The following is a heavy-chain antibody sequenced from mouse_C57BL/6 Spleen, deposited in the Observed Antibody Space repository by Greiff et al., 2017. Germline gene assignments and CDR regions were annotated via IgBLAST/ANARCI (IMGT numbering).Heavy chain of an antibody. D-gene: IGHD2-12*01. Sequence: QVQLQQSGAELVKPGASVKLSCKASGYTFTSYWMQWVKQRPGQGLEWIGEFDPSDSYTNYNQKFKGKATLTVDTSSSTAYMQLSSLTSEDSAVYYGARCDYSGAMDYWGQGTTLTVSS. J-gene: IGHJ4*01. CDR3: ARCDYSGAMDY. CDR2: FDPSDSYT. CDR1: GYTFTSYW. V-gene: IGHV1-50*01.